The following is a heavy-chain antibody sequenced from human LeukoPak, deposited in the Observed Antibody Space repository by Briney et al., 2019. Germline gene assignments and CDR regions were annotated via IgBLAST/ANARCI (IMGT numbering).Heavy chain of an antibody. Sequence: PSETLSLTCTVSGASLSSGSDYWTWIRQPAGEGLEWIGQIYSSGSTNYSPSLTSRVTISADTSKNQFFLKINSVTAADTAVYYCARAFGSVIYYNSCDSWGQGILVAVSS. CDR1: GASLSSGSDY. V-gene: IGHV4-61*09. CDR3: ARAFGSVIYYNSCDS. CDR2: IYSSGST. D-gene: IGHD3-10*01. J-gene: IGHJ5*01.